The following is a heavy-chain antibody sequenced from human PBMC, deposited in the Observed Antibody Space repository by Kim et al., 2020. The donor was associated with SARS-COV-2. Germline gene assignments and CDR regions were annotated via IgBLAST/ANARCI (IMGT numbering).Heavy chain of an antibody. Sequence: LSLSCAASGFTFSNYAMSWVRQAPGKGLEWVSGISVSDGSTYYADSVKGRFTISRDNSKNTLYLQMNSLRAEDTAVYYCAKVWYSASYWNYWGQGTLVTVSS. CDR2: ISVSDGST. D-gene: IGHD1-26*01. CDR3: AKVWYSASYWNY. V-gene: IGHV3-23*01. CDR1: GFTFSNYA. J-gene: IGHJ4*02.